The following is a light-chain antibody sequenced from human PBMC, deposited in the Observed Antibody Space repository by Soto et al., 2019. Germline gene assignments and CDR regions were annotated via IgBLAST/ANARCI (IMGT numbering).Light chain of an antibody. V-gene: IGKV3-20*01. CDR3: QQYADTPET. CDR2: DGF. Sequence: EIVLTQSPATLSLAPGERVTVSCRASHTVSSSSFAWYQQKPGQAPRLLFYDGFSSATGVPGRFTVSGSGTDFTLTITTLEPEDFSVYFCQQYADTPETFGQGTKLEIK. J-gene: IGKJ2*01. CDR1: HTVSSSS.